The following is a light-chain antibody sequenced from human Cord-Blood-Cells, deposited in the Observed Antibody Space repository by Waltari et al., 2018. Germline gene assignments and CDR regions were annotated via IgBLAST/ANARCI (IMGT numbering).Light chain of an antibody. V-gene: IGLV2-23*03. CDR1: SQYVGGENL. Sequence: QSALTQPASVSGSPGQSTPISCPGTSQYVGGENLSSWYQQHPGKAPKLMIYEGSKRPSGVSNRFSGSKSGNTASLTISGLQAEDEADYYCCSYAGSSTFVFGGGTKLTVL. CDR3: CSYAGSSTFV. J-gene: IGLJ3*02. CDR2: EGS.